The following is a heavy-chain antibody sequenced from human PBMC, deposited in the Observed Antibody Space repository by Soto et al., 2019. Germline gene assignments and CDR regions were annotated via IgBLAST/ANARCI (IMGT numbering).Heavy chain of an antibody. D-gene: IGHD3-22*01. CDR3: ARSAYYYDSSGRGFDY. J-gene: IGHJ4*02. CDR2: LIPIFGTA. Sequence: QVQLLQSGAEVKKPGSSVKVSCKASGGTFSSYAISWVRQAPGQGLEWMGGLIPIFGTANYAQKFQGRVTITADESTRTAYMELSSLRSEDTAVYYCARSAYYYDSSGRGFDYWGQGTLVTVSS. CDR1: GGTFSSYA. V-gene: IGHV1-69*01.